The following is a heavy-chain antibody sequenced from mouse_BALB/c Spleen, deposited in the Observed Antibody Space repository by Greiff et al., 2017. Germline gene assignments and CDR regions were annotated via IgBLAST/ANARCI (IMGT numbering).Heavy chain of an antibody. V-gene: IGHV1S81*02. CDR2: INPSNGRT. Sequence: QVQLQQPGAELVKPGASVKLSCKASGYTFTSYWMHWVKQRPGQGLEWIGEINPSNGRTNYNEKFKSKATLTVDKSSSTAYMQLSSLTSEDSAVYYCARSGIYYDYDGGVDYWGQGTSVTVAS. CDR1: GYTFTSYW. CDR3: ARSGIYYDYDGGVDY. D-gene: IGHD2-4*01. J-gene: IGHJ4*01.